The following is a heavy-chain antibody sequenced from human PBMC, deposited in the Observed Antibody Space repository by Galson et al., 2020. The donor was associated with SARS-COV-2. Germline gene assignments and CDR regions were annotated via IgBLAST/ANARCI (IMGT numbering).Heavy chain of an antibody. V-gene: IGHV4-61*02. CDR2: IYTSGST. CDR1: GGSISSGSYY. J-gene: IGHJ4*02. D-gene: IGHD2-2*01. CDR3: ARGLIPQHFDY. Sequence: SETLSLTCTVSGGSISSGSYYWSWIRQPAGKGLEWIGRIYTSGSTNYNPSLKSRVTISVDTSKNQFSLKLSSVTAADTAVYYCARGLIPQHFDYWGQGTLVTVSS.